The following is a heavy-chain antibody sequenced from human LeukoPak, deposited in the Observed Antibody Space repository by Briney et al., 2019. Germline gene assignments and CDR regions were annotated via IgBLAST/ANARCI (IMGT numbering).Heavy chain of an antibody. Sequence: GTSVKVSCKASGFTFTSCAVQWVRQARGQRLEWIGWIVVGSGNTNYAQKFQERVTITRDMSTSTAYMELSSLRSEDTAVYYCAAVRYYDILTGYTWGQGTLVTVSS. CDR2: IVVGSGNT. CDR3: AAVRYYDILTGYT. J-gene: IGHJ5*02. V-gene: IGHV1-58*01. CDR1: GFTFTSCA. D-gene: IGHD3-9*01.